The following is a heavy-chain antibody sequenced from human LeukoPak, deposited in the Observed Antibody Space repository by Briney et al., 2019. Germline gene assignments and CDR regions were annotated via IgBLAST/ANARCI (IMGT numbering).Heavy chain of an antibody. J-gene: IGHJ3*02. D-gene: IGHD3-22*01. CDR3: AYDSRGPDALNI. V-gene: IGHV3-21*01. CDR2: VSNSGDYI. Sequence: GGSLRLSCAASGFIFSSYRMKWVRQAPGKGVEGVSSVSNSGDYIQYADSLKGRFTISRDNAKSTLYLQMNSLRAEDTAVYYCAYDSRGPDALNIWGQGTMVTVSS. CDR1: GFIFSSYR.